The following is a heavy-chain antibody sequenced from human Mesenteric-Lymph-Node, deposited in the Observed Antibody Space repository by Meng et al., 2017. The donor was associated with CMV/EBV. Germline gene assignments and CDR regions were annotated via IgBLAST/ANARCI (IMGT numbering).Heavy chain of an antibody. CDR1: GGSISSSSYY. CDR2: IYYSGST. D-gene: IGHD2-15*01. J-gene: IGHJ3*02. CDR3: ASEVRIGDAFDI. V-gene: IGHV4-39*01. Sequence: GSLRLSCTVSGGSISSSSYYWGWIRQPPGKGLEWIGSIYYSGSTYYNPSLKSRVTISVDTSKNQFSLKLSSVTAADTAVYYCASEVRIGDAFDIWGQGTMVTVSS.